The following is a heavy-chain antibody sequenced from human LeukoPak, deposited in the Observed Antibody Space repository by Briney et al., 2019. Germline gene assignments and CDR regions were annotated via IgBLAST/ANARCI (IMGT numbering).Heavy chain of an antibody. D-gene: IGHD5-18*01. CDR3: ARDKDDVDTAMGWYNWFDP. J-gene: IGHJ5*02. CDR2: IIPIFGTA. CDR1: GGTFSSYA. Sequence: SVKVSCKASGGTFSSYAISWVRQAPGQGLEWMGRIIPIFGTANYAQKFQGRVTITTDESTSTAYMELSSLRSEDTAVYYCARDKDDVDTAMGWYNWFDPWGQGTLVTVST. V-gene: IGHV1-69*05.